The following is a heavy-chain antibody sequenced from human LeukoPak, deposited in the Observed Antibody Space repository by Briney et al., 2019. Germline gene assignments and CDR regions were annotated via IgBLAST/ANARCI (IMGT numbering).Heavy chain of an antibody. CDR1: GYTFTSYG. CDR3: ARVALVTPMGGMDV. D-gene: IGHD6-19*01. J-gene: IGHJ6*02. Sequence: ASVKVSCKASGYTFTSYGISWVRQAPGQGLEWMGWISAYNGNTNYAQKFQGRVTITADKSTSTAYMELSSLRSEDTAVYYCARVALVTPMGGMDVWGQGTTVTVSS. V-gene: IGHV1-18*01. CDR2: ISAYNGNT.